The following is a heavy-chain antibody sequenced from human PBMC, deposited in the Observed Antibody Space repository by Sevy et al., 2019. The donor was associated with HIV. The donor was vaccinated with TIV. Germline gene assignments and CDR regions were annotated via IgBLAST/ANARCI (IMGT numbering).Heavy chain of an antibody. V-gene: IGHV3-30-3*01. CDR2: ISYDGSNK. J-gene: IGHJ4*02. CDR3: ASDYAYKDLGSYFDY. CDR1: GFTFSSYA. Sequence: GESLRLSCAASGFTFSSYAMHWVRQAPGKGLEWVAVISYDGSNKYYADSVKGRFTMSRDNSKNTLYLQMNSLRAEDTAVYYCASDYAYKDLGSYFDYWGQGTLVTVSS. D-gene: IGHD3-16*01.